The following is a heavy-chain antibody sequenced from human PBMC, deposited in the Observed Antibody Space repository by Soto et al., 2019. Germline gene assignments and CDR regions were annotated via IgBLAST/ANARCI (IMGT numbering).Heavy chain of an antibody. V-gene: IGHV3-30*18. D-gene: IGHD6-13*01. CDR3: AKEGVAAAGLQYFQH. Sequence: PGGSLRLSCAASGFNFSSYGMHWVRQAPGKGLEWVAVISYDGSNKYYADSVKGRFTISRDNSKNTLYLQMNSLRAEDTAVYYCAKEGVAAAGLQYFQHWGQGTLVTVSS. J-gene: IGHJ1*01. CDR2: ISYDGSNK. CDR1: GFNFSSYG.